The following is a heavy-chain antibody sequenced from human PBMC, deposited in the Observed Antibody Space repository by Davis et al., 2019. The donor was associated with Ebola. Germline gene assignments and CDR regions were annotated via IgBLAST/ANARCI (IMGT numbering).Heavy chain of an antibody. CDR1: GFTFSSYW. CDR3: ARDGVVVVPVTNYFDY. J-gene: IGHJ4*02. CDR2: IKQDGSEK. Sequence: GGSLRLSCAASGFTFSSYWMSWVRQAPGKGLEWVANIKQDGSEKYYVDSVKGRFTISRDNAKNSLYLQMNSLRADDTAVYFCARDGVVVVPVTNYFDYWGQGTLVTVSS. V-gene: IGHV3-7*03. D-gene: IGHD2-15*01.